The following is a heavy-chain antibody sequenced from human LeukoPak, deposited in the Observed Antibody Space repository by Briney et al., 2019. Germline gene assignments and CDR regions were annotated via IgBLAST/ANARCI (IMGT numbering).Heavy chain of an antibody. CDR3: ASSIAAAQAFDI. CDR1: GGSFSGCY. Sequence: PSETLSLTCAVYGGSFSGCYWSWIRQPPGKGLEWIGEINHSGSTNYNPSLKSRVTISVDTSKNQFSLKLSSVTAADTAVYYCASSIAAAQAFDIWGQGTMVTVSS. V-gene: IGHV4-34*01. J-gene: IGHJ3*02. D-gene: IGHD6-6*01. CDR2: INHSGST.